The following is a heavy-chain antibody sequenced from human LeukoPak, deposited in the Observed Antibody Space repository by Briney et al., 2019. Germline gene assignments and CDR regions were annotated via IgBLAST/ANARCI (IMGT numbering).Heavy chain of an antibody. CDR1: GGSFSGYY. Sequence: SETLSLTCAVYGGSFSGYYWSWIRQPPGKGMEWIGEINHSGSTNYNPSLKSRVTISVDTSKNQFSLKLSSVTAADTAVYYCARRFGWSVVVITTGYYFDYWGQGTLVTVSS. V-gene: IGHV4-34*01. CDR2: INHSGST. J-gene: IGHJ4*02. D-gene: IGHD3-22*01. CDR3: ARRFGWSVVVITTGYYFDY.